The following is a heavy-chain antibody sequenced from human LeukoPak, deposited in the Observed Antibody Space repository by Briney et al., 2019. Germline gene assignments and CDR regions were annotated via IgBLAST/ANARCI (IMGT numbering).Heavy chain of an antibody. D-gene: IGHD4-17*01. J-gene: IGHJ4*02. V-gene: IGHV4-39*07. Sequence: PSETLSLTCTVSGGSISSSSYYWGWLRQPPGKGLEWIGTIYYSGSTYYNPSLKSRVTISVDTSKNQFSLKLSSVTAADTAVYYCARVDYGDYRFDYWGQGTLVTVSS. CDR1: GGSISSSSYY. CDR2: IYYSGST. CDR3: ARVDYGDYRFDY.